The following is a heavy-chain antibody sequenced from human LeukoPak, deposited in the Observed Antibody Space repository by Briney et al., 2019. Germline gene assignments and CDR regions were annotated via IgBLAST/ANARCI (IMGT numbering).Heavy chain of an antibody. V-gene: IGHV1-2*02. Sequence: ASVKVSCKASGYSFTDHYIHWVRQAPGQGLEWMAWINPNSGGANYAQKFLGRVTMTTDTSISTAYMDLSRLRSDDAAMYYCATSLKVGYSASSFDSWGQGTLVTVSS. CDR1: GYSFTDHY. D-gene: IGHD5-12*01. CDR2: INPNSGGA. J-gene: IGHJ4*02. CDR3: ATSLKVGYSASSFDS.